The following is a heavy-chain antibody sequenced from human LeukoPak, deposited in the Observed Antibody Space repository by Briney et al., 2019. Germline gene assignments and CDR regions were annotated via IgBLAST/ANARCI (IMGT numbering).Heavy chain of an antibody. D-gene: IGHD6-19*01. V-gene: IGHV3-53*01. Sequence: PGGSLRLSCAPSGFSVRDNYMNWVRQAPGKGLEWVSIIYNDGSPYYTDSVKGRFTISKDNSKNTLYLQKNSLRADDTAIYYCAKSMTLQWRGFFDLWGRGTHVTVSS. J-gene: IGHJ2*01. CDR3: AKSMTLQWRGFFDL. CDR2: IYNDGSP. CDR1: GFSVRDNY.